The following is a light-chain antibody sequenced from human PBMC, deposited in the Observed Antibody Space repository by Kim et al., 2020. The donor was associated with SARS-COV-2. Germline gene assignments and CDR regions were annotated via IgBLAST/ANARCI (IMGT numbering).Light chain of an antibody. Sequence: VLTQSPGTLSLSPGETATLSCRASESIAASYLGWYHQKPGQAPRLLIFGASNRATGIPDRFSGSGFGTDFSVTISRVEPEDFGVYYCQQYSKSPATFGQGTKVDIK. CDR2: GAS. J-gene: IGKJ1*01. CDR3: QQYSKSPAT. CDR1: ESIAASY. V-gene: IGKV3-20*01.